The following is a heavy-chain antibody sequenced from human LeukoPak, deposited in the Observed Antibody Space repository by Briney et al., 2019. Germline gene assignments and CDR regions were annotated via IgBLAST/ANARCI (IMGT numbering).Heavy chain of an antibody. Sequence: SETLSLTCTVSGGSTSSHYWSWIRQPPGKGLEWIGYIYYSGSTNYNPSLKSRVTISVDTSKNQFSLKLSSVTAADTAVYYCARVYVPAAMVFDIWGQGTMVTVSS. CDR1: GGSTSSHY. CDR3: ARVYVPAAMVFDI. V-gene: IGHV4-59*11. CDR2: IYYSGST. D-gene: IGHD2-2*01. J-gene: IGHJ3*02.